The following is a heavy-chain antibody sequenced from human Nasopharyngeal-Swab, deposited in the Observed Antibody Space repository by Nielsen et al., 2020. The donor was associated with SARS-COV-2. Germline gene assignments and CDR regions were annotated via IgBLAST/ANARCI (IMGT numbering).Heavy chain of an antibody. Sequence: LKISCAASGFTFSSYWMHWVRQAPGKGLVWVSRINSDGSSTSYADSVKGRFTISRDNAKNTLYLQMNSLRAEDTAVYYCASSVAGTTSFDYWGQGTLVTVSS. J-gene: IGHJ4*02. D-gene: IGHD6-19*01. CDR1: GFTFSSYW. CDR3: ASSVAGTTSFDY. CDR2: INSDGSST. V-gene: IGHV3-74*01.